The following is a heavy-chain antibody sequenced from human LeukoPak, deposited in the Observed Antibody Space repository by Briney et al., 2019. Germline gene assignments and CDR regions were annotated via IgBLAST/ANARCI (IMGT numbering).Heavy chain of an antibody. CDR3: ARGVAGSYYYYYMDV. V-gene: IGHV1-2*02. CDR1: GYTFTSYY. J-gene: IGHJ6*03. CDR2: INPNSGGT. D-gene: IGHD6-19*01. Sequence: ASVKVSCKASGYTFTSYYMHWVRQAPGQGLEWMGWINPNSGGTNYAQKFQGRVTMTRDTSIGTAYMELSRLRSDDTAVYYCARGVAGSYYYYYMDVWGKGTTVTISS.